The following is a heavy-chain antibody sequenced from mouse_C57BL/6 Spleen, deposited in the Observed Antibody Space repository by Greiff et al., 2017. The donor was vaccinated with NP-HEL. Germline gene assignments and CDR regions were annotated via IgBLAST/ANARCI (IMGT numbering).Heavy chain of an antibody. D-gene: IGHD1-1*01. CDR2: IYPGDGDT. CDR1: GYAFSSSW. V-gene: IGHV1-82*01. J-gene: IGHJ1*03. CDR3: ARAYGSSYEYFDV. Sequence: VQLQQSGPELVKPGASVKISCKASGYAFSSSWMNWVKQRPGKGLEWIGRIYPGDGDTNYNGKFKGKATLTADKSSSTAYMQLSSLTSEDSAVYFCARAYGSSYEYFDVWGTGTTVTVSS.